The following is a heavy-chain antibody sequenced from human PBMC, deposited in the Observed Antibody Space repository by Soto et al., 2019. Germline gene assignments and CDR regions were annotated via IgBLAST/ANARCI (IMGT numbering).Heavy chain of an antibody. V-gene: IGHV3-21*01. D-gene: IGHD6-19*01. CDR2: ISSSSSYI. J-gene: IGHJ4*02. Sequence: LRLSCAASGFTFSSYNMNWVRQAPGKGLEWVSSISSSSSYIYYADSVKGRFTISRDNAKNSLYLQMNSLRAEDTAVYYCARDLSSGWYLGYWGQGTLVTVSS. CDR3: ARDLSSGWYLGY. CDR1: GFTFSSYN.